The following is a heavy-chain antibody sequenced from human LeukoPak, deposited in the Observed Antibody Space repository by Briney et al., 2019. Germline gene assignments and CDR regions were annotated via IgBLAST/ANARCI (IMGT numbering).Heavy chain of an antibody. CDR2: IYTSGST. D-gene: IGHD6-19*01. Sequence: PSETLSLTCSVSGASISPHYWNWIRQPAGKGLEWIGRIYTSGSTNYNPSLKSRVTMSVDTSKNQFSLKLSSVTAADTAVYYCARSEYSSGWYRGSADFYYYGMDVWGQGTTVTVSS. J-gene: IGHJ6*02. CDR1: GASISPHY. CDR3: ARSEYSSGWYRGSADFYYYGMDV. V-gene: IGHV4-4*07.